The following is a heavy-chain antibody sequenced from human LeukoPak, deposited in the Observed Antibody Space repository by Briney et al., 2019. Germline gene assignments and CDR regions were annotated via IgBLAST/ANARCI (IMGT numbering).Heavy chain of an antibody. CDR1: VFTFSSYE. CDR3: AELGITMIGGV. CDR2: ISSSGSTI. J-gene: IGHJ6*04. V-gene: IGHV3-48*03. D-gene: IGHD3-10*02. Sequence: GGSLRLSCAASVFTFSSYEMNWVRPAPRKGLEWVSYISSSGSTIYYADSVKGRFTISRDNAKNSLYLQMNSLRAEDMAVYYCAELGITMIGGVWGKGTTVTISS.